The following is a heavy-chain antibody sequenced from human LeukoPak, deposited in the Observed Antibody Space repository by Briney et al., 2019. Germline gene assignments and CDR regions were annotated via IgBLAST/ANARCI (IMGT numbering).Heavy chain of an antibody. J-gene: IGHJ5*02. CDR1: GCTFTSYY. CDR2: ISPSGGNT. CDR3: ARGVDCSGGSCLLP. V-gene: IGHV1-46*01. Sequence: ASVKVSCKASGCTFTSYYMHWVRQAPGQGLEWMGMISPSGGNTDYAQKFQGTVTMTSDTSTSTVYMDLSSLRSEDTAVYYCARGVDCSGGSCLLPWGQGTLVTVSS. D-gene: IGHD2-15*01.